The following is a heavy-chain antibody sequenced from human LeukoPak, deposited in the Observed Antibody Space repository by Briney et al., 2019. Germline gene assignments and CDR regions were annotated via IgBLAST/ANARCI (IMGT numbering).Heavy chain of an antibody. D-gene: IGHD6-6*01. CDR1: GYIFTSYW. CDR2: IYPPDFYP. V-gene: IGHV5-10-1*01. Sequence: GESLQISCKGSGYIFTSYWITWGGQKPGKGGEGRGIIYPPDFYPNYTPSFQGHVTISTDKSISTAYLQWSSLKASDTAIYYCARRGRSSSNFDFWGQGTLLTVSS. J-gene: IGHJ4*02. CDR3: ARRGRSSSNFDF.